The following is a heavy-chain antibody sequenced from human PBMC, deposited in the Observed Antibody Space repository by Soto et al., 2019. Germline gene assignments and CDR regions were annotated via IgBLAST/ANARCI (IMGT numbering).Heavy chain of an antibody. CDR1: GFTFSSYS. CDR3: ARDRVLRFLEWFDAFDI. Sequence: PGGSLILSCAASGFTFSSYSMNWVRQAPGKGLEWVSSISSSSYIYYADSVKGRFTISRDNAKNSLYLQMNSLRAEDTAVYYCARDRVLRFLEWFDAFDIWGQGTMVT. D-gene: IGHD3-3*01. J-gene: IGHJ3*02. V-gene: IGHV3-21*01. CDR2: ISSSSYI.